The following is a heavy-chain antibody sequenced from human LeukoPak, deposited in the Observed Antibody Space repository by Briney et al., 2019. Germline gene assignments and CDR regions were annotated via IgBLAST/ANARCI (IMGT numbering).Heavy chain of an antibody. CDR3: VQCGGDCYTSSH. CDR2: IYPGDSNT. J-gene: IGHJ4*02. V-gene: IGHV5-51*01. D-gene: IGHD2-21*02. CDR1: GYSFTSYW. Sequence: EESLKISCESSGYSFTSYWIGWVRQMPGKGLEWMGIIYPGDSNTRYSPSFQGQVTISADKFISTAYLQWSSLKASDSAMYYCVQCGGDCYTSSHWGQGTLVTVSS.